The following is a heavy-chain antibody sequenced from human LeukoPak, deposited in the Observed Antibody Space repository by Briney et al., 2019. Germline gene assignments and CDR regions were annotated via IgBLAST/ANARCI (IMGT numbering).Heavy chain of an antibody. V-gene: IGHV4-30-4*01. CDR3: ARARYSYGNWFDP. CDR2: IYYSGST. Sequence: SETLSLTCTVSGGSISSGDYYWSWIRRPPGKGLEWIGYIYYSGSTYYNPSLKSRVTISVDTSKNQFSLKLSSVTAADTAVYYCARARYSYGNWFDPWGQGTLVTVSS. J-gene: IGHJ5*02. CDR1: GGSISSGDYY. D-gene: IGHD5-18*01.